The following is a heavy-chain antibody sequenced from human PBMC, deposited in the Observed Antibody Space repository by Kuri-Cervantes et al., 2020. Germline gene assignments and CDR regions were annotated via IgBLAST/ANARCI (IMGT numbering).Heavy chain of an antibody. CDR1: GFTFSSYG. V-gene: IGHV3-33*06. J-gene: IGHJ3*02. Sequence: GGSLRLSCAASGFTFSSYGMHWVRQAPGKGLEWVAVIWYDGSNKYYADSVKGRFTISRDNSKNTLYLQMNSLRAEDTAVYYCAKDVSEYYGSGSYYNWFADAFDIWGQGTMVTVSS. D-gene: IGHD3-10*01. CDR2: IWYDGSNK. CDR3: AKDVSEYYGSGSYYNWFADAFDI.